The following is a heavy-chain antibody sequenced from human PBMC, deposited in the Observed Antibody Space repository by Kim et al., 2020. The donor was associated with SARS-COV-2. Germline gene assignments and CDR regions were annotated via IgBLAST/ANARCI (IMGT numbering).Heavy chain of an antibody. Sequence: SVKVSCKASGGTFSNYAISWVRQAPGQGLEWMGGIVPIFGSANYAQKFQGRVTITADVSTSTAYMEVSSLRSEDTAVFYCARGTSGTYLGPGKYWGQGTLVTVSS. CDR2: IVPIFGSA. CDR1: GGTFSNYA. CDR3: ARGTSGTYLGPGKY. J-gene: IGHJ4*02. D-gene: IGHD3-10*01. V-gene: IGHV1-69*13.